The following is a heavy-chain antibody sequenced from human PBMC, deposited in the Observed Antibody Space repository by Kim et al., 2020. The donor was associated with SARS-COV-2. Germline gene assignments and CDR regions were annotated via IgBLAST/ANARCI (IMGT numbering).Heavy chain of an antibody. V-gene: IGHV3-30*13. D-gene: IGHD6-6*01. CDR3: ARAEYSTSPNFDL. J-gene: IGHJ4*02. Sequence: CAHSVKGRFTIARDNSRNRLYLQMNSLRGDDTAVYYCARAEYSTSPNFDLWGQGPLVTVSS.